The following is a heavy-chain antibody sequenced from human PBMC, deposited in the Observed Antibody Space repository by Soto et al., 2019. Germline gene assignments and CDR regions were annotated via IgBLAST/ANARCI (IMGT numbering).Heavy chain of an antibody. D-gene: IGHD3-3*01. CDR2: ISFTGST. V-gene: IGHV4-61*01. J-gene: IGHJ6*02. CDR3: ASLQFYDFWSGSDPLDV. Sequence: SGALALTCAVSGASVSSGSYQWSWIRQSPGKGLEWIGFISFTGSTNSNPSLKSRVTFSVDASKNHFSLKLTSVTAADTALYFCASLQFYDFWSGSDPLDVWGQGTTVTVYS. CDR1: GASVSSGSYQ.